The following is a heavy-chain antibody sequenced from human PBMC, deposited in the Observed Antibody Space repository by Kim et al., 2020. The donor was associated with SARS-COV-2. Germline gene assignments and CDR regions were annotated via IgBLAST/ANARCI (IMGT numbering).Heavy chain of an antibody. D-gene: IGHD2-8*01. CDR3: ARAPVYAIPQSYYFDY. Sequence: SETLSLTCAVSGGSISSSNWWSWVCQPPGKGLEWIGEIYHSGSTNYNPSLKSRVTISVDKSKNQFSLKLSSVTAADTAVYYCARAPVYAIPQSYYFDYWGQGTLVTVSS. J-gene: IGHJ4*02. V-gene: IGHV4-4*02. CDR1: GGSISSSNW. CDR2: IYHSGST.